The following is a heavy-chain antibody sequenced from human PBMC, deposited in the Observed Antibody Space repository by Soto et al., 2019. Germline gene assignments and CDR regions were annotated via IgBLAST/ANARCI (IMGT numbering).Heavy chain of an antibody. V-gene: IGHV2-5*02. CDR3: ALANHPSSYSHY. Sequence: QITLKESGPTLVKPTQTLTLTCTFSGFSLSTSGVGVGWIRQAPGKALEWLALIYWDDDKRFRPTLKSRLTITKDTTKNQVGPTMTHMNPMDTATYYAALANHPSSYSHYWGQGTLVTVSS. D-gene: IGHD7-27*01. J-gene: IGHJ4*02. CDR1: GFSLSTSGVG. CDR2: IYWDDDK.